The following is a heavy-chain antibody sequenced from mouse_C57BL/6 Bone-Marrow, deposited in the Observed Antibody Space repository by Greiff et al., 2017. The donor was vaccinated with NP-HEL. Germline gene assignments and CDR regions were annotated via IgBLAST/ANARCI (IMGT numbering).Heavy chain of an antibody. J-gene: IGHJ2*01. CDR1: GYTFTSYL. D-gene: IGHD1-1*01. V-gene: IGHV1-72*01. CDR3: ARYYYGSSYFDY. Sequence: QVQLQQPGAELVKPGASVKLSCTASGYTFTSYLMHWVKQRPGRGLEWIGRIDPNSGGTKYNAKFKSKTTLTVDKPSSTAYMQLSSLTSEDSAVYYGARYYYGSSYFDYWGQGTTLTVSS. CDR2: IDPNSGGT.